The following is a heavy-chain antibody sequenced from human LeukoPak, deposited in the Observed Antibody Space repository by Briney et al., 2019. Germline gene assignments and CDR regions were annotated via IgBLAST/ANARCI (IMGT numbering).Heavy chain of an antibody. CDR3: ARDVEGGTFDI. V-gene: IGHV3-7*03. CDR1: GLTLSRTW. D-gene: IGHD3-16*01. CDR2: IDQRGGRN. Sequence: GCLTLSWAVSGLTLSRTWMGWVRPAPGALRGGGANIDQRGGRNNYVDTVKGRFTISRDNAKNSLFLEMSSLRADATAVYFCARDVEGGTFDIWGQGTTVTVSS. J-gene: IGHJ3*02.